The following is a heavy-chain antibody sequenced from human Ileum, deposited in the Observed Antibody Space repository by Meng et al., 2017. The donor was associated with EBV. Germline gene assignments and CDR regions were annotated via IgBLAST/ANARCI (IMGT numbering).Heavy chain of an antibody. CDR1: GGSISSGGYS. V-gene: IGHV4-30-2*01. CDR2: IYYSGSA. CDR3: ARGAYFDY. Sequence: LQRQEAGSGLGNPSETLSPTCAFSGGSISSGGYSWHWIRQPPGKGLQWIGYIYYSGSAYYNPSLKSRVTLSVDRSTNQFSLNLSSVTAADTAVYYCARGAYFDYWGQGTLVTVSS. J-gene: IGHJ4*02.